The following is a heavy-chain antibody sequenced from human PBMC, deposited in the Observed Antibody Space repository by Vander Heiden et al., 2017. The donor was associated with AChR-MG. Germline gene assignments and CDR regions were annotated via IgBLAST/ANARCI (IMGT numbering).Heavy chain of an antibody. D-gene: IGHD4-4*01. CDR3: ARFGYSNYGVDY. CDR1: GGSFSGYY. Sequence: QVQLQQWGAGLLKPSATLSLTCAVYGGSFSGYYWWWIRQPPGKGLEWIGEINHSGSTNYNPSLKSRVTISVDTSKNQFSLKLSSVTAADTAVYYCARFGYSNYGVDYWGQGTLVTVSS. V-gene: IGHV4-34*01. J-gene: IGHJ4*02. CDR2: INHSGST.